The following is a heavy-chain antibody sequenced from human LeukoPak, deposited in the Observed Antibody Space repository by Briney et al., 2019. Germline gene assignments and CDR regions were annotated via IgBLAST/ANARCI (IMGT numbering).Heavy chain of an antibody. CDR2: ISAYNGNT. CDR3: ARVEGYYYGSGSYERWFDP. Sequence: ASVKVSCKASGYTFTSYGISWVRQAPGQGLEWMGWISAYNGNTNYAQKLQGRVTMTTDTSTSTAYMELRSLRSDDTAVYYCARVEGYYYGSGSYERWFDPWGQGTLVTVSS. V-gene: IGHV1-18*01. D-gene: IGHD3-10*01. CDR1: GYTFTSYG. J-gene: IGHJ5*02.